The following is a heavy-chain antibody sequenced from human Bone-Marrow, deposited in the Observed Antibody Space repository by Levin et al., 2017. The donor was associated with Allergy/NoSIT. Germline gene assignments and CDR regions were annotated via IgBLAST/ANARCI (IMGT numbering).Heavy chain of an antibody. CDR2: ISSSGSTI. V-gene: IGHV3-48*03. CDR3: AGNYYDSSDKMLPPIDY. D-gene: IGHD3-22*01. J-gene: IGHJ4*02. CDR1: GFTFSSYE. Sequence: PGESLKISCAASGFTFSSYEMNWVRQAPGKGLEWVSYISSSGSTIYYADSVKGRFTISRDNAKNSLYLQMNSLRAEDTAVYYCAGNYYDSSDKMLPPIDYWGQGTLVTVSS.